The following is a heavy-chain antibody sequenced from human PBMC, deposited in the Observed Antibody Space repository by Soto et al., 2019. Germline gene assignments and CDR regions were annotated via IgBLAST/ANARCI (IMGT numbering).Heavy chain of an antibody. D-gene: IGHD6-6*01. CDR3: ARFGSSNWFDS. CDR1: GFTFSSYG. CDR2: ISSGGYVI. J-gene: IGHJ5*01. V-gene: IGHV3-21*01. Sequence: EVQLVESGGGLVKPGGSLRLSCAASGFTFSSYGMNWVRQAPGKGLEWVSSISSGGYVIYYADSVKGQFTISRDNAKNSLYLQMNSLRVEDTAVYYCARFGSSNWFDSWGQGTVVTVSS.